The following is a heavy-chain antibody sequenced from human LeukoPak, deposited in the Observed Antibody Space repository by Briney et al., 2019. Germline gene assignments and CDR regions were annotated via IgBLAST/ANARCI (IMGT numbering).Heavy chain of an antibody. V-gene: IGHV1-69*04. D-gene: IGHD5-24*01. CDR1: GGTFSSYA. CDR3: AADPDGYKPYGAFDI. J-gene: IGHJ3*02. CDR2: IIPILGIA. Sequence: SVKVSCKASGGTFSSYAISWVRQAPGQGLEWMGRIIPILGIANYAQKFQGRVTITTDESTSTAYMELSSLRSEDTAVYYCAADPDGYKPYGAFDIWGQGTMVTVSS.